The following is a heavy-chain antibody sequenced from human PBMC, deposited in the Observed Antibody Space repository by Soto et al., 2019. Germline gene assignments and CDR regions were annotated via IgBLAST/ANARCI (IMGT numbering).Heavy chain of an antibody. Sequence: ASVKVSCKASGYIFTNYDVNWVRQAPGQGLEWMGWMNPNSVNTGYAQKFPGRVTMTRNTSINTAYMELTSLKSEDTAVYYCVRGGGYYKMLNGYDFWGQGAMVTVSS. J-gene: IGHJ4*02. CDR1: GYIFTNYD. CDR2: MNPNSVNT. CDR3: VRGGGYYKMLNGYDF. V-gene: IGHV1-8*01. D-gene: IGHD3-9*01.